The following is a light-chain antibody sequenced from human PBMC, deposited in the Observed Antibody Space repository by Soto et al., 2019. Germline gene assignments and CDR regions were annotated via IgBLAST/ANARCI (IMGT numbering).Light chain of an antibody. Sequence: QSALTQPRSVSGSPGQSVTISCTGTSSDVGGYNYVSWYQQHPGKAPKLMIYDDSKRPSGVPDRFAGSKSGNTASLTISGLHAEDEADYYCCSYAGSYPVVFGGGTKLTVL. CDR3: CSYAGSYPVV. CDR1: SSDVGGYNY. V-gene: IGLV2-11*01. CDR2: DDS. J-gene: IGLJ2*01.